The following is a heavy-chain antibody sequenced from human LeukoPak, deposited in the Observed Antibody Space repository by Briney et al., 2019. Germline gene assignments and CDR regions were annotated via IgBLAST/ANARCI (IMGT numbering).Heavy chain of an antibody. CDR2: VYYSGTT. Sequence: PSETLSLTCNVSGGSISSSSYYWGWIRQPPGKGPEWIGNVYYSGTTYYSPSLKSRVTMFMDMSKNQYSLKLSSVTAADTAVYYCARGAPSNDAFDIWGQGTMVTVSS. V-gene: IGHV4-39*01. J-gene: IGHJ3*02. CDR1: GGSISSSSYY. CDR3: ARGAPSNDAFDI.